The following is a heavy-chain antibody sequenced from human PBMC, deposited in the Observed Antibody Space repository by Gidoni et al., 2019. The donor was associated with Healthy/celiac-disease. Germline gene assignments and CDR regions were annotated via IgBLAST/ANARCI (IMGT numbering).Heavy chain of an antibody. CDR1: ITFSSYA. Sequence: LGSWGSLVPPGGSLGPLCSALWITFSSYAMSWVRQAPGKGLAWVSAISGSGGSTYYADSVKGRFTISRDNSKNTLYLQMNSLRAEDTAVYYCAKAPNRGYSDGYVDYWGQGTLVTVSS. CDR2: ISGSGGST. V-gene: IGHV3-23*01. D-gene: IGHD5-18*01. CDR3: AKAPNRGYSDGYVDY. J-gene: IGHJ4*02.